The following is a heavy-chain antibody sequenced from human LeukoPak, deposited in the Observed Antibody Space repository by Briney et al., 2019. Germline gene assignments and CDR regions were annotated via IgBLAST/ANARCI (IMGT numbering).Heavy chain of an antibody. CDR3: TRDRGAYNLYDY. V-gene: IGHV3-49*03. Sequence: SGGSLRLSCTASGFTFGDYAMSWIRQAPGKGLEWVGFIRSKAYGETADYAASVKGRFTISRDDSKAIAYLQMNSLKTEDTAVYYCTRDRGAYNLYDYWGQGTLVTVSS. D-gene: IGHD1-1*01. J-gene: IGHJ4*02. CDR1: GFTFGDYA. CDR2: IRSKAYGETA.